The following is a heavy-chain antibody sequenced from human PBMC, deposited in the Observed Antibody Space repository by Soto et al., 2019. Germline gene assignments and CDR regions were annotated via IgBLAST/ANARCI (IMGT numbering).Heavy chain of an antibody. CDR2: IYSGGST. Sequence: PVGSLRLSGAASGFTVSSNYMSWVRQAPGKGLEWVSVIYSGGSTYYADSVKGRFTISRDNSKNTLYLQMNSLRAEDTAVYYCARVESSSLDDWGQGTLVTVSS. CDR1: GFTVSSNY. J-gene: IGHJ4*02. D-gene: IGHD6-6*01. V-gene: IGHV3-53*01. CDR3: ARVESSSLDD.